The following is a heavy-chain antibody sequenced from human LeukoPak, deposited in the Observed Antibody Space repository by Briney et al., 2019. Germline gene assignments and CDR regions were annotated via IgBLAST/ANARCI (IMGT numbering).Heavy chain of an antibody. D-gene: IGHD4-17*01. CDR1: GGSITNYY. Sequence: PSETLSLTCSVSGGSITNYYWTRIRQSPEKGLEWLGYIHYTGNTNYNPSLKSRIAISVDASKNHFSLRLRSVAAADTAMYYCARQFESLRSVAYDLWGQGAMVIVSS. CDR2: IHYTGNT. J-gene: IGHJ3*01. V-gene: IGHV4-59*01. CDR3: ARQFESLRSVAYDL.